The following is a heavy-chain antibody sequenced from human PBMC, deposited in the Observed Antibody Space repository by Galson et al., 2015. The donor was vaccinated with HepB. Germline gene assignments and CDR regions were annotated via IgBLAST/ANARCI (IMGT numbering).Heavy chain of an antibody. CDR3: ARLQAGGAFCSGGGCQYGADY. V-gene: IGHV5-51*01. D-gene: IGHD2-15*01. Sequence: QSGAEVKKPGESLKISCKGSGYSFTSYWIGWVRQMPGKGLEWMGIIYPGDSDTRYSPSFQSQVTISADKSISTAHLQWSSLKASDTAMYYCARLQAGGAFCSGGGCQYGADYWGQGTLVTVSS. CDR2: IYPGDSDT. J-gene: IGHJ4*02. CDR1: GYSFTSYW.